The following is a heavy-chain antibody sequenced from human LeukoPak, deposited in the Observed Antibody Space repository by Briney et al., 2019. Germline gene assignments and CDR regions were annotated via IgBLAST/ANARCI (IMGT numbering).Heavy chain of an antibody. J-gene: IGHJ4*02. CDR1: GFTFRTYA. V-gene: IGHV3-23*01. CDR2: ISGSGDRT. Sequence: GGSLRLSCAASGFTFRTYAMSWVRQAPGKGLEWVSGISGSGDRTYYAESVKGRFSISGDNSKNTVYLQMNSLRVEDTAVYYCARESITMIVVGSFDYWGQGTLVTVSS. D-gene: IGHD3-22*01. CDR3: ARESITMIVVGSFDY.